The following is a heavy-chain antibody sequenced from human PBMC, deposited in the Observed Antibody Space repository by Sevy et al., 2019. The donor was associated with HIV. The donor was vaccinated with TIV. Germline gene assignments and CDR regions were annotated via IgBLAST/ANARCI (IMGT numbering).Heavy chain of an antibody. Sequence: ASVKVSCKASGYTFTSYDINWVRQATGQGLAWMGWMNPKSGNTGYAQKFQGRVTMTRNTSISTAYMELSSLRSEETAVYYCARGLGYGDYNWFDPWGQGTLVTVSS. J-gene: IGHJ5*02. V-gene: IGHV1-8*01. CDR1: GYTFTSYD. CDR2: MNPKSGNT. D-gene: IGHD4-17*01. CDR3: ARGLGYGDYNWFDP.